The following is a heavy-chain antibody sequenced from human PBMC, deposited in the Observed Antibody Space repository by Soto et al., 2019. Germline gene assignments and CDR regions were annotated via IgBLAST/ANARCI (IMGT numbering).Heavy chain of an antibody. Sequence: QVQFVQSGAEVKKRGASVKVSCRASGYTFTIYAIHWVRQDPGQRLEWMGWINADNGNTKYLQKLQDRVTITRDTSASTAHIELNLLISEDTAVYYCARRYTTVFPQDCFDPWGPGTLVTVSS. V-gene: IGHV1-3*01. D-gene: IGHD4-17*01. CDR1: GYTFTIYA. J-gene: IGHJ5*02. CDR2: INADNGNT. CDR3: ARRYTTVFPQDCFDP.